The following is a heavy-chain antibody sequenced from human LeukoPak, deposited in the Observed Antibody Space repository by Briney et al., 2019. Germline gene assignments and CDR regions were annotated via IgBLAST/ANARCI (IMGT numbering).Heavy chain of an antibody. D-gene: IGHD3-3*01. CDR3: ARAYDFWSGYQGY. CDR2: ISYDGSNK. V-gene: IGHV3-30-3*01. CDR1: GFTFSSYA. Sequence: GGSLRLSCAASGFTFSSYAMSWVRQAPGKGLEWVAVISYDGSNKYYADSVKGRFTISRDNSKNTLYLQMNSLRAEDTAVYYCARAYDFWSGYQGYWGQGTLVTVSS. J-gene: IGHJ4*02.